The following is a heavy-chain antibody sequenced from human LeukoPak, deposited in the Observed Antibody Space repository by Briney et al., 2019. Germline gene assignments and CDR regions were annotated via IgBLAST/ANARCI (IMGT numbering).Heavy chain of an antibody. J-gene: IGHJ4*02. V-gene: IGHV1-69*06. CDR3: ASLAAAAGKSDY. CDR1: GGTFSSYA. CDR2: IIPIFGTA. D-gene: IGHD6-13*01. Sequence: SVKVSCKASGGTFSSYAISWVRQAPGQGLEWMGGIIPIFGTANYAQKFQGRVTITADKSTSTAYMELSGLRSEDTAVYYCASLAAAAGKSDYWGQGTLVTVSS.